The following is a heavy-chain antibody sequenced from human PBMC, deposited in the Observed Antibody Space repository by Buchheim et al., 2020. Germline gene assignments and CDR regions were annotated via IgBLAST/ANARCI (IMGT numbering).Heavy chain of an antibody. D-gene: IGHD3-3*02. CDR3: ARDGVAAISIFDLDY. CDR2: ISADGVTK. Sequence: QVQLVESGGSVVQPGTSLRLSCAASGFTFSTYAIHWVRQAPGKGLQWVAVISADGVTKFYADSVKGRFTIPRDNSQNTVYLQMKSLTGEDTAVYYCARDGVAAISIFDLDYWGQGTL. CDR1: GFTFSTYA. J-gene: IGHJ4*02. V-gene: IGHV3-30-3*01.